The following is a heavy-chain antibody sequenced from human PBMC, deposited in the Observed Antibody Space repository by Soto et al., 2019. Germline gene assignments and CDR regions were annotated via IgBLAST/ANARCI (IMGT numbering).Heavy chain of an antibody. Sequence: QVQLVESGGGVVQPGRSLRLSCAGFSFSTYNVHWVRQAPGKGLEWVAVVSSDGNNKYYADSVKGRFTISRDNSKNTVYLQMNSLRGEDTARYYCARAGSTNCQPHACYYFGMDVWGLGTTVTVSS. CDR1: FSFSTYN. V-gene: IGHV3-30-3*01. CDR3: ARAGSTNCQPHACYYFGMDV. D-gene: IGHD2-2*01. J-gene: IGHJ6*02. CDR2: VSSDGNNK.